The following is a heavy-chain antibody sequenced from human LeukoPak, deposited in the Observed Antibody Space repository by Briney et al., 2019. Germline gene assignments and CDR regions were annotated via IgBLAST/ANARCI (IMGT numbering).Heavy chain of an antibody. V-gene: IGHV3-30*02. D-gene: IGHD3-10*01. CDR3: AILLPNYYGSGSTD. Sequence: GGSLRLSRAASGFTFSSYGMHWVRQAPGKGLEWVAFIRYDGSNKYYADSVKGRFTISRDNSKNTLYLQMNSLRAEDTAVYYCAILLPNYYGSGSTDWGQGTLVTVSS. J-gene: IGHJ4*02. CDR2: IRYDGSNK. CDR1: GFTFSSYG.